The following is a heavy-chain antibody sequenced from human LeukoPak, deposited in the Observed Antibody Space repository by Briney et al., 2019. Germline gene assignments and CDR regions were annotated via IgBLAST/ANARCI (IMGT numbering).Heavy chain of an antibody. J-gene: IGHJ4*02. CDR1: GGSIRNYY. CDR2: VYYKGNT. CDR3: ARDEARVLDY. V-gene: IGHV4-59*01. Sequence: SETLSLTCTVSGGSIRNYYWSWIRQPPGKGLEWIGYVYYKGNTDYNPSLGSRVTISVDMSKNQFSLKLSSVTAADTAVYYCARDEARVLDYWGQGTLVTVSP.